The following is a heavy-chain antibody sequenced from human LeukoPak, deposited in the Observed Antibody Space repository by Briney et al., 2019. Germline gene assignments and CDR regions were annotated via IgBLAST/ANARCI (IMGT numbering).Heavy chain of an antibody. Sequence: PSETLSLTCTVSGGSISSGDYYWSWIRQPPGKGLEWLGYIYYSGSTYYNPSLKSRVTISVDTSKNQFSLKLSSVTAADTAVYYCARGRYCSGDSCLFDYWGQGTLVTVSS. CDR3: ARGRYCSGDSCLFDY. D-gene: IGHD2-15*01. CDR2: IYYSGST. V-gene: IGHV4-30-4*08. CDR1: GGSISSGDYY. J-gene: IGHJ4*02.